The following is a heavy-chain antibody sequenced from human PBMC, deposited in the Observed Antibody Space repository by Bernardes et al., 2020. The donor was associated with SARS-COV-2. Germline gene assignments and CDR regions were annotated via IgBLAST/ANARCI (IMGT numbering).Heavy chain of an antibody. Sequence: ETLSLTCAVYGGSLSGYYWNWNRQPPGKGLEWIGEINYSGSTNYNPSLKSRVTISVDTSKNQFSLKLSSVTAADTAVYYCARAVWGIWHFDLWGRDTLVTVSS. D-gene: IGHD3-16*01. CDR1: GGSLSGYY. V-gene: IGHV4-34*01. CDR2: INYSGST. J-gene: IGHJ2*01. CDR3: ARAVWGIWHFDL.